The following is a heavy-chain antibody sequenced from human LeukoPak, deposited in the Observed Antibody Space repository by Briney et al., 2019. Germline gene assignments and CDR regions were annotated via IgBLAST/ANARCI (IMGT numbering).Heavy chain of an antibody. Sequence: GGSLRLSCAASGFIVSSNYMSWVRQAPVKGLEWVSVIYSGGSTYYADSVKGRFTISRDNSKNTLYLQMNSLRAEDTAVYYCAREVSMVRGVLDYWGQGTLVTVSS. CDR3: AREVSMVRGVLDY. V-gene: IGHV3-53*01. J-gene: IGHJ4*02. D-gene: IGHD3-10*01. CDR2: IYSGGST. CDR1: GFIVSSNY.